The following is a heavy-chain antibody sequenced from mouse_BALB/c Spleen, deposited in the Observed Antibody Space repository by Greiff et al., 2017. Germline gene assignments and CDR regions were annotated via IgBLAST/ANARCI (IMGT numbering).Heavy chain of an antibody. D-gene: IGHD2-2*01. CDR1: GFTFSSYY. CDR3: ARHVGYEGFFAY. CDR2: INSNGGST. J-gene: IGHJ3*01. Sequence: EVQGVESGGGLVKLGGSLKLSCAASGFTFSSYYMSWVRQTPEKRLELVAAINSNGGSTYYPDTVKGRFTISRDNAKNTLYLQMSSLKSEDTALYYCARHVGYEGFFAYWGQGTLVTVSA. V-gene: IGHV5-6-2*01.